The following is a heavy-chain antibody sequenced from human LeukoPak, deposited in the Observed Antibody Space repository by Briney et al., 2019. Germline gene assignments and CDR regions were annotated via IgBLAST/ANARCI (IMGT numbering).Heavy chain of an antibody. V-gene: IGHV3-33*01. Sequence: GRSLRLSCAASGFXFSSHGMHWVRQAPGKGLEWVAVIWYDGSDKYYADSVKGRFTISRDNSKNTLYLQMTSLRADDTAVYYCARDRVLHYFDYWGQGALVTVSS. J-gene: IGHJ4*02. CDR2: IWYDGSDK. CDR3: ARDRVLHYFDY. D-gene: IGHD3-16*01. CDR1: GFXFSSHG.